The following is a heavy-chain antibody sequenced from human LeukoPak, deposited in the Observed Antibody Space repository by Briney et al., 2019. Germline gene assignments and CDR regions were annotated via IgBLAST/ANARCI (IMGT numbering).Heavy chain of an antibody. Sequence: GGSLRLSCAASGFTFSSYWMSWVCQAPGKGLEWVANIKQDGSEKYYVDSVKGRFTISRDNAKNSLYLQMNSLRAEDTAVYYCARDSSGWYLYYYGMDVWGQGTTVTVSS. V-gene: IGHV3-7*01. CDR2: IKQDGSEK. CDR3: ARDSSGWYLYYYGMDV. CDR1: GFTFSSYW. J-gene: IGHJ6*02. D-gene: IGHD6-19*01.